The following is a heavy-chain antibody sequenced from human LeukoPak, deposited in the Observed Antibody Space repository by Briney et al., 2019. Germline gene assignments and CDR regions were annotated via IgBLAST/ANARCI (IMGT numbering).Heavy chain of an antibody. J-gene: IGHJ5*02. D-gene: IGHD6-6*01. CDR1: GFTFTSHG. CDR3: ARAVGQLQGWFDP. CDR2: INNIARDR. Sequence: GGSLRLSCTTSGFTFTSHGMHWVRQAPGRGLEWISYINNIARDRFYADSVKGRFTISRDNAKNSLYLQMNSLRAEDTALYYCARAVGQLQGWFDPWGQGTLVTVSS. V-gene: IGHV3-21*05.